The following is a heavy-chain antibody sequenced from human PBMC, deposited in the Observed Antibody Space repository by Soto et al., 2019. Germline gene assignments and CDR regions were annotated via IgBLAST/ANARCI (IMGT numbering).Heavy chain of an antibody. CDR3: AFIFSMSGYRLDY. CDR2: ISSSSSYT. CDR1: GFTFSDYY. J-gene: IGHJ4*02. Sequence: SLRLSCAGSGFTFSDYYMSWIRQAPGKGLEWVAYISSSSSYTNYADSVKGRFTISRDNAKNSLYLQMNSLRAEDTAVYYCAFIFSMSGYRLDYWGQRPLVTLSA. V-gene: IGHV3-11*06. D-gene: IGHD3-3*01.